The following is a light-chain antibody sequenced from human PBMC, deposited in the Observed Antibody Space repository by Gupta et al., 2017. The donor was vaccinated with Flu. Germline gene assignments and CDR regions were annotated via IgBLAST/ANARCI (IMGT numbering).Light chain of an antibody. J-gene: IGKJ1*01. CDR1: QSLGYSDGDSY. CDR2: KAS. Sequence: DDVMTQSPLFLSFTLGQQASISCRSSQSLGYSDGDSYVSWFHQMPGQPPRRLIYKASNRDSGVPYRISGSGSGTDFTLRISRVEAEDVGVYYCMHSTRWPWTFGQGTKVEIK. CDR3: MHSTRWPWT. V-gene: IGKV2-30*01.